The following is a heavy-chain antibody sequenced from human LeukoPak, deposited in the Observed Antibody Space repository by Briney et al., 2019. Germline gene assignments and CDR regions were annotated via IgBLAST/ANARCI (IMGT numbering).Heavy chain of an antibody. Sequence: QTGGSLRLSCAASGFTFSSYAMSWVRQAPGKGLEWVSAISGSGGSTYYADSVKGRFTTSRDNSKNTLYLQMNSLRAEDTAVYYCAKDSSSWPDAFDIWGQGTMVTVSS. CDR2: ISGSGGST. D-gene: IGHD6-13*01. CDR1: GFTFSSYA. V-gene: IGHV3-23*01. J-gene: IGHJ3*02. CDR3: AKDSSSWPDAFDI.